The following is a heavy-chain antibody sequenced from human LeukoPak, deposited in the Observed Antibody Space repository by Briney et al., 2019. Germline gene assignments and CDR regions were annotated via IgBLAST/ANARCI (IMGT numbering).Heavy chain of an antibody. J-gene: IGHJ4*02. V-gene: IGHV3-23*01. D-gene: IGHD6-13*01. CDR1: GFTFSSYA. Sequence: AGGSLRLSCAASGFTFSSYAMSWVRQAPGKGLEWVSAISGSGGSTYYADSVKGRFTISRDNSKNTLYLQMNSLGAEDTAVYYCAKKARIAAAGRNDYWGQGTLVTVSS. CDR3: AKKARIAAAGRNDY. CDR2: ISGSGGST.